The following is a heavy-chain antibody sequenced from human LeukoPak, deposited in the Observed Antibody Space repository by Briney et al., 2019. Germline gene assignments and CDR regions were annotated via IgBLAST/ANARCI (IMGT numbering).Heavy chain of an antibody. Sequence: SVKVSCTASGYTFTGYYMHWVRQAPGQGLEWMGWINPNSGDTNYAQKFQGRVTMTRDTSISTAYMELSRLRSDDTAVYYCARDRGLEGATIDYWGQGTLVTVSS. J-gene: IGHJ4*02. CDR1: GYTFTGYY. CDR2: INPNSGDT. CDR3: ARDRGLEGATIDY. D-gene: IGHD1-26*01. V-gene: IGHV1-2*02.